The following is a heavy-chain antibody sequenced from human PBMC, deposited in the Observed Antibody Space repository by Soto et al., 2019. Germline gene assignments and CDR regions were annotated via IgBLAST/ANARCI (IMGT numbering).Heavy chain of an antibody. D-gene: IGHD2-2*01. Sequence: ASVKVSCKASGYTFTSYDINWVRQATGQGLEWMGWMNPNSGNTGYAQKFQGRVTMTRNTSISTAYMELSSLRSEDTAVYYCARAPFAAVPAATRWFDPWGQGTLVTRLL. CDR1: GYTFTSYD. CDR2: MNPNSGNT. J-gene: IGHJ5*02. CDR3: ARAPFAAVPAATRWFDP. V-gene: IGHV1-8*01.